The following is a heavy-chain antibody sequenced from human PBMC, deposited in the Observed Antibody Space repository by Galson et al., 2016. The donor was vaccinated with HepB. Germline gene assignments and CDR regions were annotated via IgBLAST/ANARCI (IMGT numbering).Heavy chain of an antibody. V-gene: IGHV3-53*01. Sequence: SLRLSCAASGFSVGSTYMSWVRPAPGKGLQWVSVIFSGGSTYYADSVKGRFTISRDNAKKSLYLQMNSLRAEDTAVYYCARKLYYYDSSDFGWFDPWGQGTLVTVSS. D-gene: IGHD3-22*01. J-gene: IGHJ5*02. CDR3: ARKLYYYDSSDFGWFDP. CDR1: GFSVGSTY. CDR2: IFSGGST.